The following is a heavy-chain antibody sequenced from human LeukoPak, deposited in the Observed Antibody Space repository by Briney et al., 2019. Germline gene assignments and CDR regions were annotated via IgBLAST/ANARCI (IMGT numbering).Heavy chain of an antibody. D-gene: IGHD3-16*01. V-gene: IGHV3-7*01. CDR2: MNQDGSAK. J-gene: IGHJ6*02. Sequence: GGSLRLSCAASGFTFSDSWMSWVRQAPGKGLEWVANMNQDGSAKGSVDSVKGRFTISRDTARNSLYLQMSSVRPEVTAVYYCATYTHWVAGDVWGQGTTVTVSS. CDR1: GFTFSDSW. CDR3: ATYTHWVAGDV.